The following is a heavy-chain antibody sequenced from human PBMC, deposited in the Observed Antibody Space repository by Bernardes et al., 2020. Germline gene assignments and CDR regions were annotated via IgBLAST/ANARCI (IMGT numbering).Heavy chain of an antibody. J-gene: IGHJ4*02. CDR3: ARGLRIAAAGTHFDY. Sequence: ETLSLTCTVSGGSISSYYWSWIRQPPGKGLEWIGYIYYSGSTNYNPSLKSRVTISVDTSKNQFSLKLSSVTAADTAVYYCARGLRIAAAGTHFDYWGQGTLVTVSS. CDR1: GGSISSYY. D-gene: IGHD6-13*01. V-gene: IGHV4-59*01. CDR2: IYYSGST.